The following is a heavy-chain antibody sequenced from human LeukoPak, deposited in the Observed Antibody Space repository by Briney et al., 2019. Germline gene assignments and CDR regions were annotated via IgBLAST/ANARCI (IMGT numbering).Heavy chain of an antibody. CDR2: INPSGDST. J-gene: IGHJ5*02. Sequence: ASVKVSCKASGYTFTSNHIHWVRQAPGQGLEWMGVINPSGDSTSYAQNFQGRVTMTRDTSTSTAYMELSSLRSEDTAVYYCARDLRNYDSSGEFDPWGQGTLVTVSS. CDR3: ARDLRNYDSSGEFDP. D-gene: IGHD3-22*01. V-gene: IGHV1-46*01. CDR1: GYTFTSNH.